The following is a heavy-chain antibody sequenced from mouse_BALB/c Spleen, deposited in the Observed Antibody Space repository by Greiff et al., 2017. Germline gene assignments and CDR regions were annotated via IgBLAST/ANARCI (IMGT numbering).Heavy chain of an antibody. D-gene: IGHD2-2*01. CDR2: IYPSDSYT. V-gene: IGHV1-69*02. CDR1: GYTFTSYW. Sequence: QVQLQQPGAELVRPGASVKLSCKASGYTFTSYWINWVKQRPGQGLEWIGNIYPSDSYTNYNQKFKDKATLTVDKSSSTAYMQLSSPTSEDSAVYYCTGGLRERVYFDYWGQGTTLTVSS. CDR3: TGGLRERVYFDY. J-gene: IGHJ2*01.